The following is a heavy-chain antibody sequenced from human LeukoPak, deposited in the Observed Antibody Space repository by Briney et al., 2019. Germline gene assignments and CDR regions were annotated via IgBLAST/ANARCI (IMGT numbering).Heavy chain of an antibody. V-gene: IGHV1-46*01. J-gene: IGHJ5*02. CDR2: INPSGGST. CDR1: GYTFTSYY. CDR3: ARVGDYSPRGWFDP. Sequence: VSVKVSCKASGYTFTSYYIHWVRQAPGQGLEWMGIINPSGGSTTYAQKFQGRVTMTRDMSTRTLYMELSSLRSEDTAFYYCARVGDYSPRGWFDPWGQGTLVTVSS. D-gene: IGHD4-11*01.